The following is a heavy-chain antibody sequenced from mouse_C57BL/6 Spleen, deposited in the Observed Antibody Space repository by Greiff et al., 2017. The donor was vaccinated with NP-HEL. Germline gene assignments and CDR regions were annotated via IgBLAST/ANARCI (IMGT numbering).Heavy chain of an antibody. D-gene: IGHD1-1*01. Sequence: VQLQQSGAELVKPGASVKISCKASGYAFSSYWMNWVKQRPGKGLEWIGQIYPGDGDTNYNGKFKGKATLTADKSSSTAYMQLSSLTSEDSAVYFCARVYYGSRGYFDVWGTGTTVTVSS. V-gene: IGHV1-80*01. J-gene: IGHJ1*03. CDR2: IYPGDGDT. CDR1: GYAFSSYW. CDR3: ARVYYGSRGYFDV.